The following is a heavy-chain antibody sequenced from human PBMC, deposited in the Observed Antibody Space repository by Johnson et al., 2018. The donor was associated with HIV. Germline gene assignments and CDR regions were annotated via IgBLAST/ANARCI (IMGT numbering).Heavy chain of an antibody. CDR2: IYWNGGRT. Sequence: VQLVESGGGVVRPGGSLRLSCAASGFTFDDYGMSWVRQAPGKGLEWVSGIYWNGGRTAYADSVKGRFTISRDNAKNSLYLQMNSLRAEDTAMYYCAKSPAKDHGGNSGAFAIWGQGTMVTVSS. V-gene: IGHV3-20*04. CDR3: AKSPAKDHGGNSGAFAI. D-gene: IGHD4-23*01. CDR1: GFTFDDYG. J-gene: IGHJ3*02.